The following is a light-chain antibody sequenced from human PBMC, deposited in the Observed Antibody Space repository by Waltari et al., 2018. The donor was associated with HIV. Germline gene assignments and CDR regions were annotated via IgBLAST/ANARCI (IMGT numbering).Light chain of an antibody. J-gene: IGLJ2*01. CDR1: PGAVTSGHY. V-gene: IGLV7-46*01. CDR2: DTS. CDR3: LLSYSGARPVV. Sequence: QAVVTQEPSLTVSPGGTVTLTCGSSPGAVTSGHYPYWFQQKPGQAPRTLIYDTSNKHSWTPARFSGSLLGGIAALTLSGAQPEDEAEYYCLLSYSGARPVVFGGGTKLTVL.